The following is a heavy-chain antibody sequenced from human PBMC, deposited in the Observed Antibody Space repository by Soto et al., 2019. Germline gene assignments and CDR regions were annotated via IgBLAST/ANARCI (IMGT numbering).Heavy chain of an antibody. CDR3: ARDPPATRHGMDV. J-gene: IGHJ6*02. CDR1: GFPFGSRA. V-gene: IGHV3-33*05. Sequence: GGSLRLSCTASGFPFGSRAMHWVRQAPGKGLEWVAVISYDGSNKYYADSVKGRFTISRDNSKNTLYLQMKSLRAEDTAVYYCARDPPATRHGMDVWGQGTTVTVSS. CDR2: ISYDGSNK.